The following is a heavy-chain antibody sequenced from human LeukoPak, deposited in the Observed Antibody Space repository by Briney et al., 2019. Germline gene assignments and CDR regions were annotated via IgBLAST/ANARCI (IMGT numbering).Heavy chain of an antibody. Sequence: SETLSLTCTVSGGSISSYYWSWIRQPPGKGLEWIGYIYYSGSTNYNPSLKSRVTISVDTSKNQFSLKLSSVTAADTAVYYCASTYHCSGGSCYSLYAFDIWGQGTMVTVSS. J-gene: IGHJ3*02. CDR1: GGSISSYY. CDR2: IYYSGST. CDR3: ASTYHCSGGSCYSLYAFDI. D-gene: IGHD2-15*01. V-gene: IGHV4-59*12.